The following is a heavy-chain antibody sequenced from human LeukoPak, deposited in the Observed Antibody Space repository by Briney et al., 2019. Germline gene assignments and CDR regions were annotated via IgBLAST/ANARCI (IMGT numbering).Heavy chain of an antibody. V-gene: IGHV4-39*07. CDR2: IYHGGTT. J-gene: IGHJ4*02. CDR1: GGSISSSSYY. Sequence: SETLSLTCTVSGGSISSSSYYWGWIRQPPGKGLEWIGSIYHGGTTYSNPSLKSRVTMSGDTSKNQFSLRLTSVTAADTAVYYCATHYVWGSYRIDYWGQGTLVTVSS. D-gene: IGHD3-16*02. CDR3: ATHYVWGSYRIDY.